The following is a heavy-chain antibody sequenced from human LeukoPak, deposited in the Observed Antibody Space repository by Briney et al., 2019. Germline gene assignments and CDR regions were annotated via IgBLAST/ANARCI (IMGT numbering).Heavy chain of an antibody. J-gene: IGHJ4*02. D-gene: IGHD1-26*01. CDR2: AFHSGST. V-gene: IGHV4-38-2*02. CDR1: GSSISSGYY. Sequence: SETLSLTCTISGSSISSGYYWGWIRQSPGKGLEWIGSAFHSGSTYYNPSLKSRVTISVATSKNQFSLKLTSVTAADTAVYYCARGDASGRPGIGFDFWGQGTLVTVSS. CDR3: ARGDASGRPGIGFDF.